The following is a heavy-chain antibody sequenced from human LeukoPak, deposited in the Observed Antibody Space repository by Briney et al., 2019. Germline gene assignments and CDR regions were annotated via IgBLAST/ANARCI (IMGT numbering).Heavy chain of an antibody. D-gene: IGHD6-19*01. CDR2: ISGSGGST. J-gene: IGHJ4*02. CDR1: GFTFSSYN. V-gene: IGHV3-23*01. Sequence: GGSLRLSCAASGFTFSSYNMNWVRQAPGKGLEWVSAISGSGGSTYYADSVKGRFTISRDNSKNTLYLQMNSLRAEDTAVYYCAKGVAVAGKQRFDYWGQGTLVTVSS. CDR3: AKGVAVAGKQRFDY.